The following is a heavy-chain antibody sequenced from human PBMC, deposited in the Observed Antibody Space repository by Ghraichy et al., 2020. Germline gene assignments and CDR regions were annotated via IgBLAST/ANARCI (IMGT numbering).Heavy chain of an antibody. Sequence: SETLSLTCAVYGGSFSGYYWSWIRQPPGKGLEWIGEINHSGSTNYNPSLKSRVTISVDTSKKQFSLKLTSVTAADTAVYYCARVTSFSSSWYSHYYDMDVWGQGTTVTVSS. D-gene: IGHD6-13*01. V-gene: IGHV4-34*01. CDR1: GGSFSGYY. J-gene: IGHJ6*02. CDR3: ARVTSFSSSWYSHYYDMDV. CDR2: INHSGST.